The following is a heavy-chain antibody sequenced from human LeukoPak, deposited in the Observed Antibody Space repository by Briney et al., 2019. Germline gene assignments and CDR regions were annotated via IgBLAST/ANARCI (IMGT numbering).Heavy chain of an antibody. V-gene: IGHV3-23*01. J-gene: IGHJ4*02. CDR3: AKVQEMSTILPPFHY. D-gene: IGHD5-24*01. CDR1: GFTFTSYA. Sequence: PGGSLRLSCAASGFTFTSYAMSWVRQAPGKGLEWVSAISGSGGTTHYADSVKGRFTISRDNSKNTLYLQMNSLRAADTALYYCAKVQEMSTILPPFHYWGQGTLVTVSS. CDR2: ISGSGGTT.